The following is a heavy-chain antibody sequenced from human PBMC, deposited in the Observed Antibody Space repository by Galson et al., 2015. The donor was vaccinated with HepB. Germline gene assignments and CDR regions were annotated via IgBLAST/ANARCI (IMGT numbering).Heavy chain of an antibody. V-gene: IGHV3-9*01. CDR1: GFTFDDYA. Sequence: SLRLSCAASGFTFDDYAMHWVRQAPGKGLEWVSGISWNSGSIGYADSVKGRFTISRDNAKNSLYLQMNSLRAEDTALYYCAKGWILEWLLSPFDYWGQGTLVTVSS. J-gene: IGHJ4*02. CDR2: ISWNSGSI. D-gene: IGHD3-3*01. CDR3: AKGWILEWLLSPFDY.